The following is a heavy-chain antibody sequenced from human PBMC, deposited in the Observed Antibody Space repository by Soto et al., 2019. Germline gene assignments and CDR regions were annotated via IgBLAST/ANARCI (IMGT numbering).Heavy chain of an antibody. D-gene: IGHD2-15*01. CDR2: INIVGSST. V-gene: IGHV3-74*01. J-gene: IGHJ4*02. Sequence: GGSLRLSCAASGFTFSSYWMHWVRQAPGKGLVWVSRINIVGSSTSYAGSVKGRFTISRDNAKNTLYLQMNSLRAEDTAVYYCVRTSLVVAAATREDYWGQGTLVTVSS. CDR1: GFTFSSYW. CDR3: VRTSLVVAAATREDY.